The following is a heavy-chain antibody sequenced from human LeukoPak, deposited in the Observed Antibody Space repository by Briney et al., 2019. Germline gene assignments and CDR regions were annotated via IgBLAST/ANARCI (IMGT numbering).Heavy chain of an antibody. J-gene: IGHJ5*02. Sequence: GGSLRLSCAASGFTFSSYAMHWVRQAPGKGLEWVAVISYDGSNKYYADSVKGRFTISRDNSKNTLYLQMNSLRAEDTAVYYCARGRTVTIFGVVPIDWFDPWGQGTLVTVSS. D-gene: IGHD3-3*01. CDR3: ARGRTVTIFGVVPIDWFDP. CDR1: GFTFSSYA. V-gene: IGHV3-30*04. CDR2: ISYDGSNK.